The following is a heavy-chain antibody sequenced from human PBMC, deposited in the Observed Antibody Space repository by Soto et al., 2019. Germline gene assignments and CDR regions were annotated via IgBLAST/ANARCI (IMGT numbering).Heavy chain of an antibody. J-gene: IGHJ4*02. V-gene: IGHV5-51*01. CDR1: GYTFANYW. CDR2: IYPSDSRT. Sequence: PGESLKISCESSGYTFANYWIGWVRQVPGKGLEWVAIIYPSDSRTIYSPSFQGQVTISADKSINTAYLQWSSLKASDTAIYYCARLTVITGIDFWGQGTLVTVSS. D-gene: IGHD4-4*01. CDR3: ARLTVITGIDF.